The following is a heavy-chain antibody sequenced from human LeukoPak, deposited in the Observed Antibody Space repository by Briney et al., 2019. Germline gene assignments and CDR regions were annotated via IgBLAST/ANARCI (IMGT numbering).Heavy chain of an antibody. CDR1: GYTFTDYY. CDR2: ISPNSGGT. D-gene: IGHD2-2*01. CDR3: ARERPPRYCSSTSCPKKNNWFDP. Sequence: ASVKVSCKASGYTFTDYYMHWVRQAPGQGLEWMGRISPNSGGTNYAQKFQGRVTMTRDTSISTAYMELSRLRSDDTAMYYCARERPPRYCSSTSCPKKNNWFDPWGQGTLVTVSS. V-gene: IGHV1-2*06. J-gene: IGHJ5*02.